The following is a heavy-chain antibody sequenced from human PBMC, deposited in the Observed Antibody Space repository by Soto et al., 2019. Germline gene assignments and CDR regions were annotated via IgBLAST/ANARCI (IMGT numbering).Heavy chain of an antibody. Sequence: SETLSLTCFVSGVSISTSNYYWGWVRQPPGKGLDWIGNIYYSGTTYYNPSLKSRVTISVDTSKNQFSLKLNSVTAADTAVYYCATFVVPARLHTDFDFRGPGTLGTVSS. CDR1: GVSISTSNYY. J-gene: IGHJ4*02. CDR2: IYYSGTT. V-gene: IGHV4-39*01. CDR3: ATFVVPARLHTDFDF. D-gene: IGHD2-21*02.